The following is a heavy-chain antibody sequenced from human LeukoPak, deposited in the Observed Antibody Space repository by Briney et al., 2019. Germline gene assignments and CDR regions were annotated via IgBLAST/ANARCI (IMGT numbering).Heavy chain of an antibody. CDR2: IYHSGST. J-gene: IGHJ1*01. CDR1: GYSISSGYY. V-gene: IGHV4-38-2*02. D-gene: IGHD3-16*02. CDR3: ARDRGTMTTFGGVIDKGAHF. Sequence: SETLSLTCTVSGYSISSGYYWGWIRQPPGKGLEWIGSIYHSGSTYYNPSLKSRVTISVDTSKNQFSLKLSSVTAADTAVYYCARDRGTMTTFGGVIDKGAHFWGQGTLVTVSS.